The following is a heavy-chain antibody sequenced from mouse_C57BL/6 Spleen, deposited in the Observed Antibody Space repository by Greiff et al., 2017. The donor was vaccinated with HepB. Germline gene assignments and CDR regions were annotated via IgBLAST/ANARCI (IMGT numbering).Heavy chain of an antibody. CDR3: ARNYYGSRYFDV. V-gene: IGHV1-61*01. D-gene: IGHD1-1*01. CDR1: GYTFTSYW. CDR2: IYPSDSET. J-gene: IGHJ1*03. Sequence: VQLQQPGAELVRPGSSVKLSCKASGYTFTSYWIDWVKQRPGQGLEWIGNIYPSDSETHYNQKFKDKATLTVDKSSSTAYMQLSSLTSEDSAVYYCARNYYGSRYFDVWGTGTTVTVSS.